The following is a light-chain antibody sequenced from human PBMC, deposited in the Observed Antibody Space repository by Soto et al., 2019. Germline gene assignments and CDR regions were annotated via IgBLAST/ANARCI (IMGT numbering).Light chain of an antibody. CDR3: QQYNSYWT. CDR1: QSISSW. CDR2: KAS. J-gene: IGKJ1*01. Sequence: DIQMTQSPSTLSASVGDRVTITCRASQSISSWLAWYQQKPGTAPKLLIYKASSLESGVPSRFSGSGSGTXXXXXXXXXQXDDFATYYCQQYNSYWTFGQGTKVEIK. V-gene: IGKV1-5*03.